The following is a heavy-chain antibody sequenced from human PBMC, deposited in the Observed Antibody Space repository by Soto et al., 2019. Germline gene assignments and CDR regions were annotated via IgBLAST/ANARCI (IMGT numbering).Heavy chain of an antibody. CDR3: AAELGFGKLSVV. V-gene: IGHV1-69*01. D-gene: IGHD3-10*01. CDR2: IIPLFGTT. Sequence: QVQVVQSGVEVRRPGSSVKVSCKASGDTFKNCVISWVRQAPGQGLEWMGGIIPLFGTTDFAQRFQGRLTITTDESPTTAYMELSRLRSEDKATYYCAAELGFGKLSVVWCQGNTVIVSS. CDR1: GDTFKNCV. J-gene: IGHJ6*02.